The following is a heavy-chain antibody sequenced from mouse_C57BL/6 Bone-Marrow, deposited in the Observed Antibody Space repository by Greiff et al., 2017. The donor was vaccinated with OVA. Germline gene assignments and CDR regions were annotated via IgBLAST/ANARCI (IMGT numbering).Heavy chain of an antibody. CDR3: ASDLWRHYYAMDY. CDR2: INPNNGGT. J-gene: IGHJ4*01. Sequence: EVQLQQSGPELVKPGASVKISCKASGYTFTDYYMNWVKQSHGKSLEWIGDINPNNGGTSYNQKFKGKATLTVDKSSSTAYMELRSLTSEDSAVYYCASDLWRHYYAMDYWGQGTSVTVSS. D-gene: IGHD1-1*02. V-gene: IGHV1-26*01. CDR1: GYTFTDYY.